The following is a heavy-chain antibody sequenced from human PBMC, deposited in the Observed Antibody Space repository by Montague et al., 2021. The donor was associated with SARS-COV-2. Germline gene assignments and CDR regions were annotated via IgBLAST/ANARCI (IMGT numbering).Heavy chain of an antibody. J-gene: IGHJ5*02. D-gene: IGHD5-24*01. CDR1: GGSITSSF. Sequence: SETLSLTCTVSGGSITSSFWSWIRQPPGKGLEWIGYIYYRGSTNYNPSLETRVTISVDPSKNQFSLKLNSVTAADTAVYYCARADRWNWVDPWGQGTLVTVSS. V-gene: IGHV4-59*01. CDR3: ARADRWNWVDP. CDR2: IYYRGST.